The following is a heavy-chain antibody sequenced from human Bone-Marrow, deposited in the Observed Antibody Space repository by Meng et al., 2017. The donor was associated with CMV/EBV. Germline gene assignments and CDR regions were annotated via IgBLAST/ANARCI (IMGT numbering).Heavy chain of an antibody. V-gene: IGHV3-9*01. CDR2: ISWNSGSI. CDR1: GFTFDDYA. J-gene: IGHJ6*02. CDR3: AKGTYYDFWSGYLDV. Sequence: SLKISCAASGFTFDDYAMHWVRQAPGKGLEWVSGISWNSGSIGYADSVKGRFTISRDNAKNSLYLQMNSLRAEDTALYYCAKGTYYDFWSGYLDVWGQGTTVTVSS. D-gene: IGHD3-3*01.